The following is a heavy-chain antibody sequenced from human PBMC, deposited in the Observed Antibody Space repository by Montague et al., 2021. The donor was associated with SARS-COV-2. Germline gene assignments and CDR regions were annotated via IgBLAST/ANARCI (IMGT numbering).Heavy chain of an antibody. V-gene: IGHV4-34*01. CDR1: GGSFSGYY. Sequence: SETLSLTCAVYGGSFSGYYWSWIRQPPGKGLEWIGEINHSGSTNYNPSLKSRVTISVDTSKDQFSLKLTSVTAADTAVYYCARGTGPRSITLVGVMIGGHGFDTWGQGTMVTVSS. CDR3: ARGTGPRSITLVGVMIGGHGFDT. CDR2: INHSGST. D-gene: IGHD3-3*01. J-gene: IGHJ3*02.